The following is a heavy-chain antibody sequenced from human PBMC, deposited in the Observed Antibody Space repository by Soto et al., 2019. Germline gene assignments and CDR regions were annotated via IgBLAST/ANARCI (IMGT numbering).Heavy chain of an antibody. Sequence: QVQLQQWGAGLLKPSETLSLTCAVYGGSLSGYYWSWIRQPPGKGLEWIGEINHGGSTNNNPSLTSRVTLSVDTSKNQFSLNLASVTAADTAVYYCARRPDGFDYWGQGTLVTVSS. J-gene: IGHJ4*02. V-gene: IGHV4-34*01. CDR1: GGSLSGYY. CDR3: ARRPDGFDY. CDR2: INHGGST.